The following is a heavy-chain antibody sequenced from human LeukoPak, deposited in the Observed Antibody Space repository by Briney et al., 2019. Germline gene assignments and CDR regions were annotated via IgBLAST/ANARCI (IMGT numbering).Heavy chain of an antibody. CDR2: IIPIFGTA. CDR3: ARDVFPYYYDSSGMFDY. Sequence: SVKVSCKASGGTFSSYAISWVRQAPVQGLEWMGGIIPIFGTANYAQKFQGRVPITADESTSTAYMELSSLRSEDTAVYYCARDVFPYYYDSSGMFDYWGQGTLVNVSS. D-gene: IGHD3-22*01. J-gene: IGHJ4*02. V-gene: IGHV1-69*01. CDR1: GGTFSSYA.